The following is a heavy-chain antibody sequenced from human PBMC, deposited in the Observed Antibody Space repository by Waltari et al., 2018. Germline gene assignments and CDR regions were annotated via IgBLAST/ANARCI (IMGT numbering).Heavy chain of an antibody. CDR2: IYYSGST. CDR1: GGPISTSSYY. Sequence: QLQLQESGPGLVKPSETLSLTCPVSGGPISTSSYYGGWIRPPPGKGLEWIGSIYYSGSTYYNPSLKSRVTISVDTSKNQFSLKLSSVTAADTAVYYCARQYSSLVLRVGYYFDYWGQGTLVTVSS. V-gene: IGHV4-39*07. J-gene: IGHJ4*02. CDR3: ARQYSSLVLRVGYYFDY. D-gene: IGHD6-19*01.